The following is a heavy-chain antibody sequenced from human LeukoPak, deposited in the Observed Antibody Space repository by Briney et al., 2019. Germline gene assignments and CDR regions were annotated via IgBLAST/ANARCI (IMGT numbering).Heavy chain of an antibody. J-gene: IGHJ4*02. V-gene: IGHV1-46*01. CDR1: GYTLTTYY. CDR2: INPSAGST. Sequence: ASVKVSCKASGYTLTTYYIHWVRQAPGQGLEWMGIINPSAGSTNYAQKSQGRVTMTRDTSTSTLYMELSSLRSEDTAVYYCARDRGGWYFDYWGQGTLVTVSS. D-gene: IGHD6-19*01. CDR3: ARDRGGWYFDY.